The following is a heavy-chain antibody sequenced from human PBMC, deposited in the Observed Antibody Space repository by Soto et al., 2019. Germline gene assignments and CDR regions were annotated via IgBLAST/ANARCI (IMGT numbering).Heavy chain of an antibody. D-gene: IGHD6-19*01. CDR2: ISSSSSTI. Sequence: GGSLRLSCAASGLTFSSYSMNWVRQAPGKGLEWVSYISSSSSTIYYADSVKGRFTISRDNAKNSLYLQMNSLRAEDTAVYYCARDKWLVDFDYWGQGTLVTVSS. V-gene: IGHV3-48*01. CDR3: ARDKWLVDFDY. CDR1: GLTFSSYS. J-gene: IGHJ4*02.